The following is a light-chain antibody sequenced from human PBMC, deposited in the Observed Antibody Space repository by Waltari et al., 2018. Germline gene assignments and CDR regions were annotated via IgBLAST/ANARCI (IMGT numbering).Light chain of an antibody. CDR2: DND. CDR1: SSNIGAGSD. Sequence: QSVLTQPPSVSGAPGQRVTISCTGSSSNIGAGSDVHWYQQFSGTAPKLLIFDNDNRPSGVPDRFSGSRSGTSAYLAITGRQTDDGADYFCQSYDSGQWVFGGGTKVTVL. V-gene: IGLV1-40*01. J-gene: IGLJ3*02. CDR3: QSYDSGQWV.